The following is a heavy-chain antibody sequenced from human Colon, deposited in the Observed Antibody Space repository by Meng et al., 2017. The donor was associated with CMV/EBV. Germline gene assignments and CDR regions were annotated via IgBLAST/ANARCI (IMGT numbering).Heavy chain of an antibody. J-gene: IGHJ3*02. CDR2: IKEDGSEK. V-gene: IGHV3-7*01. CDR1: GFTFSNYW. Sequence: GGSLRLSCAASGFTFSNYWMTWLRQAPGRGLELVAHIKEDGSEKYFVGSVKGRFTISRDNAKNSLYLQMNSLSAEDTAVYYCARGPFIKAFDIWGQGTMVTVSS. CDR3: ARGPFIKAFDI.